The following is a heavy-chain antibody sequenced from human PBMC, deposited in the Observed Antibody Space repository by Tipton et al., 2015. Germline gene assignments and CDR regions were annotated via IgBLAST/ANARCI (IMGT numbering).Heavy chain of an antibody. D-gene: IGHD4-23*01. V-gene: IGHV4-59*02. Sequence: TLSLTCTVSGGSVNEYYLTWIRQPPGKGLEWIGYIQYSGSTHYNPSLKRRVAISVDTSKTQFSLKVSSVTAADTAMYYCARARGRHGGLFDSWGQGTLVTVSS. CDR1: GGSVNEYY. J-gene: IGHJ4*02. CDR2: IQYSGST. CDR3: ARARGRHGGLFDS.